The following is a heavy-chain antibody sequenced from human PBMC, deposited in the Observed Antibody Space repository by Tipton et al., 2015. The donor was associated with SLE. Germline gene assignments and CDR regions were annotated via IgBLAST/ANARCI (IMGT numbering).Heavy chain of an antibody. CDR2: ISHSGSA. CDR3: AREMGFDSSGNYNPFDY. D-gene: IGHD3-22*01. J-gene: IGHJ4*02. Sequence: TLSLTCIVSGGSMTNYYWSWIRQPPGNGLEWIGCISHSGSAIYNPSLKSRVTISIDTSKNQVSLKVSSVTAADTAIYYCAREMGFDSSGNYNPFDYWGQGTLVTVSS. CDR1: GGSMTNYY. V-gene: IGHV4-59*01.